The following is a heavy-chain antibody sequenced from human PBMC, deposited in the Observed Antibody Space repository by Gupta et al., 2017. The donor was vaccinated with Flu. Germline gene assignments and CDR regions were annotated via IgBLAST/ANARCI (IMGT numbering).Heavy chain of an antibody. V-gene: IGHV3-23*01. D-gene: IGHD4-23*01. CDR1: GFTFATSA. CDR3: ARDLFGGNLSGWFDS. Sequence: EVQLLESGGGLVRPGGSLRLSCVASGFTFATSALSWVRQAPGRGLEWVSAISGSGRTYYADSVKGRFTVSRDNSKNTLSLQMNSLRGEDTALYYCARDLFGGNLSGWFDSWGQGTLVTVSS. J-gene: IGHJ5*01. CDR2: ISGSGRT.